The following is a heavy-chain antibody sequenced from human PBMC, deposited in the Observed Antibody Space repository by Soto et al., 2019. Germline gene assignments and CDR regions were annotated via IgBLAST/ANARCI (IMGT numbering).Heavy chain of an antibody. CDR3: ARSDGRY. V-gene: IGHV4-59*01. J-gene: IGHJ4*02. CDR2: IYYRGST. CDR1: GGSISSYY. Sequence: QVQLQESGPGLVKPSETLSLTCTVSGGSISSYYWSWIRQPPGKGLEWIGYIYYRGSTNYNPSLKSRVTISVDTSKNQFSLKLSSVTAADTAVYYCARSDGRYWGQGTLVTVSS.